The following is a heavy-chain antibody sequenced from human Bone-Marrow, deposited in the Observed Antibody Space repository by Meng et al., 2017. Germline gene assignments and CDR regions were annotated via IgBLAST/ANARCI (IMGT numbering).Heavy chain of an antibody. CDR3: ARSRRENYYVSGSYSRENGWYFDL. CDR2: IYQDGSEK. J-gene: IGHJ2*01. D-gene: IGHD3-10*01. CDR1: GFTFSTYW. Sequence: GESLKISCAASGFTFSTYWMTWVRQAPGKGLEWVANIYQDGSEKHYVDSVKGRFTISRDNAMNSLYLQMNGLRAEDTAVYYCARSRRENYYVSGSYSRENGWYFDLWGHGTLVTVSS. V-gene: IGHV3-7*01.